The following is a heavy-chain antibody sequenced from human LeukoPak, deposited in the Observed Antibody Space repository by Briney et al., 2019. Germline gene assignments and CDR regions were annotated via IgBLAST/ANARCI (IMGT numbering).Heavy chain of an antibody. Sequence: GGSLRLSCAASGFTFSSYGMHWVRQAPGKGLEWVAFIRYDGSNKYYADSVKGRFTISRDNSKNTLYLQMNSLRAEDTAVYYCAKGEYDFWSGYYTPYYFDYWGQGTLVTISS. D-gene: IGHD3-3*01. V-gene: IGHV3-30*02. CDR1: GFTFSSYG. J-gene: IGHJ4*02. CDR3: AKGEYDFWSGYYTPYYFDY. CDR2: IRYDGSNK.